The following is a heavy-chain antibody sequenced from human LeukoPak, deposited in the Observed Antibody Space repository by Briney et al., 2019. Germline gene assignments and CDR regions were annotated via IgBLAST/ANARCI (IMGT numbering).Heavy chain of an antibody. D-gene: IGHD2-15*01. V-gene: IGHV1-46*01. Sequence: GASVKVSCKASGYTFTSYYVHWVRQAPGQGLEWMGIINPSGGSTSYAQKFQGRVTMTRDTSTSTVYMELSSLRSEDTAVYYCARGPRYCSGGSCSMKGYFDYWGQGTLVTVSS. J-gene: IGHJ4*02. CDR2: INPSGGST. CDR3: ARGPRYCSGGSCSMKGYFDY. CDR1: GYTFTSYY.